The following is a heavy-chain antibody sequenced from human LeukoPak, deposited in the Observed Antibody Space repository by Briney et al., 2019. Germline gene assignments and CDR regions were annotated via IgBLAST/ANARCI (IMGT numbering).Heavy chain of an antibody. CDR2: IIPIFGTA. CDR1: GGTFSSYA. V-gene: IGHV1-69*13. Sequence: ASVKVSCKASGGTFSSYAISWVRQAPGQGLEWMGGIIPIFGTANYAQKFQGRVTITADESTSTAYMELSSLRSEDTAVYYCAREVYYYGSGSYYIQMYGMDVWGQGTTVTVSS. D-gene: IGHD3-10*01. J-gene: IGHJ6*02. CDR3: AREVYYYGSGSYYIQMYGMDV.